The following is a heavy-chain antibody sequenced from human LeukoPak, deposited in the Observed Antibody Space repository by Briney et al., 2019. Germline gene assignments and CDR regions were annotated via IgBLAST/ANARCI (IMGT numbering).Heavy chain of an antibody. J-gene: IGHJ4*02. CDR2: ISAYNGNT. CDR1: GYTFTSYG. Sequence: GASVKVSCKASGYTFTSYGISWVRQAPGQGLEWMGWISAYNGNTNHAQKLQGRVTMTTDTSTSTAYMELRSLRSDDTAVYYCAREPPASWSSGQRLDYWGQGTLVTVSS. CDR3: AREPPASWSSGQRLDY. V-gene: IGHV1-18*01. D-gene: IGHD3-22*01.